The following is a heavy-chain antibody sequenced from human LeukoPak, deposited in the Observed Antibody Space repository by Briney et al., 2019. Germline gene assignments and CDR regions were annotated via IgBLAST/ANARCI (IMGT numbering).Heavy chain of an antibody. CDR1: RLTFSNYA. J-gene: IGHJ5*02. CDR3: AKDFWSGKNWLDP. Sequence: PGGSLRLSCEASRLTFSNYAMSWVRQAPGKGLEWVSVISGSGGNRDYAHSVKGRFTISRDNSKNTVYLQMNSLRVEDTAVYYCAKDFWSGKNWLDPWGQGTLVTVSS. V-gene: IGHV3-23*01. D-gene: IGHD3-3*01. CDR2: ISGSGGNR.